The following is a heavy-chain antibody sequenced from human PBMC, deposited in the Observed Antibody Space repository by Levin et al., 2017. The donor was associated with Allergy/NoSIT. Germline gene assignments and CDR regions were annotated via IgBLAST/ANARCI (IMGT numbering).Heavy chain of an antibody. J-gene: IGHJ4*02. Sequence: SGPTLVKPTQTLTLTCTFSGFSLSTSGVGVGWIRQPPGKALEWLALIYWNDDKRYSPSLKSRLTITKDTSKNQVVLTMTNMDPVDTATYYCAHSPSAKYYYDSTNFDYWGQGTLVTVSS. V-gene: IGHV2-5*01. CDR2: IYWNDDK. D-gene: IGHD3-22*01. CDR3: AHSPSAKYYYDSTNFDY. CDR1: GFSLSTSGVG.